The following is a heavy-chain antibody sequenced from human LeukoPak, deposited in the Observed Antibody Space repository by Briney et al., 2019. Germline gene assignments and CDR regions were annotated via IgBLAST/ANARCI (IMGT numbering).Heavy chain of an antibody. CDR3: ARGSPNYDSSGYYLGDIDY. CDR2: ISAYNGNT. CDR1: GYTFSIYG. Sequence: GASVKVSCKSSGYTFSIYGTTWVRQAPGQGLGWMGWISAYNGNTNYAQKLQDRVTMTTDTSTSTAYMELRSLRSDDTAVYYCARGSPNYDSSGYYLGDIDYWGQGTLATVSS. V-gene: IGHV1-18*01. J-gene: IGHJ4*02. D-gene: IGHD3-22*01.